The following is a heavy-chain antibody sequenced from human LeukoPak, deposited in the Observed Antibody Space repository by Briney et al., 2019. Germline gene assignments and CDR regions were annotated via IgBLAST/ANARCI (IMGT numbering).Heavy chain of an antibody. Sequence: PGESLRLSCAASGFTFDDYAMHWVRQAPGKGLEWVSGISWNSGSIGYADSVKGRFTISRDNAKNSLYLQMNSLRAEDTALYYCAKDFGVFVYWGQGTLVTVSS. J-gene: IGHJ4*02. CDR2: ISWNSGSI. CDR1: GFTFDDYA. CDR3: AKDFGVFVY. V-gene: IGHV3-9*01. D-gene: IGHD2-8*01.